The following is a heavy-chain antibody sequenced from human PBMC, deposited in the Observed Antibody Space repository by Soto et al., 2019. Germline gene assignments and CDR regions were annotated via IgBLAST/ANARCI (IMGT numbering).Heavy chain of an antibody. CDR2: ISSRGDII. J-gene: IGHJ4*02. CDR3: ARDLGYYDSSGYFDY. Sequence: GGSLRLTCAVSGFIFSDYYLSWIRQAPGKGLEWVSYISSRGDIIYDADSVKGRFTISRDNAKNSLYLQMNSLRAEDTAVYYCARDLGYYDSSGYFDYWGQGPFVTVPS. CDR1: GFIFSDYY. D-gene: IGHD3-22*01. V-gene: IGHV3-11*01.